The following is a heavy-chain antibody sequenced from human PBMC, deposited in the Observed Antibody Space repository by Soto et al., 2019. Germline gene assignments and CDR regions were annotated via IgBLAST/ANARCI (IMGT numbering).Heavy chain of an antibody. Sequence: GGSLRLSCAASGFTFSSYSMNWVRQAPGKGLEWVSYISSSSSTIYYADSVKGRFTISRDNAKNSLYLQMNSLRDEDTAVYYCASQSLPGIAAAGHFDYWGQGTLVTVSS. V-gene: IGHV3-48*02. CDR2: ISSSSSTI. D-gene: IGHD6-13*01. CDR1: GFTFSSYS. CDR3: ASQSLPGIAAAGHFDY. J-gene: IGHJ4*02.